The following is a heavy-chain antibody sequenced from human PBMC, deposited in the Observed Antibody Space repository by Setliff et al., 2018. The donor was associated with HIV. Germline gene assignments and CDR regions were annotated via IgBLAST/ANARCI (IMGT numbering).Heavy chain of an antibody. CDR2: ISSDGSTI. J-gene: IGHJ3*02. V-gene: IGHV3-48*01. D-gene: IGHD3-9*01. Sequence: GGSLRLSCAASGFTFSDYNMNWVRQAPGRGLEWVSYISSDGSTIYYAGSVKGRFTMSRDNAKNSLYLHMNSLRAEDTAVYYCARVASLRYFDWLFPNDAFDIWGQGTMVTVSS. CDR1: GFTFSDYN. CDR3: ARVASLRYFDWLFPNDAFDI.